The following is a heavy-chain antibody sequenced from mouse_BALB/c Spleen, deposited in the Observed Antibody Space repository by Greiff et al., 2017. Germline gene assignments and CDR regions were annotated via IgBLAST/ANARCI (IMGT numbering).Heavy chain of an antibody. CDR3: ARASRATRAMDY. D-gene: IGHD3-1*01. CDR1: GFTFSSFG. V-gene: IGHV5-17*02. CDR2: ISSGSSTI. J-gene: IGHJ4*01. Sequence: EVQLVESGGGLVQPGGSRKLSCAASGFTFSSFGMHWVRQAPEKGLEWVAYISSGSSTIYYADTVKGRFTISRDNPKNTLFLQMTSLRSEDTAMYYCARASRATRAMDYWGQGTSVTVSS.